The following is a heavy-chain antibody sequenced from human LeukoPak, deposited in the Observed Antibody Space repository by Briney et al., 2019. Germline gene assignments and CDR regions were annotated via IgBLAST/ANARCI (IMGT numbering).Heavy chain of an antibody. J-gene: IGHJ6*03. D-gene: IGHD6-13*01. CDR3: AASIAAAGTVYYYYYMDV. V-gene: IGHV4-59*01. CDR1: GGSISSYY. CDR2: IYYSGST. Sequence: PSETLSLTCTVSGGSISSYYWSWIRQPPGKGLEWIGYIYYSGSTNYNPSLKSRVTISVDTSKNQFSLKLSSVTAADTAVYYCAASIAAAGTVYYYYYMDVWGKGTTVTVSS.